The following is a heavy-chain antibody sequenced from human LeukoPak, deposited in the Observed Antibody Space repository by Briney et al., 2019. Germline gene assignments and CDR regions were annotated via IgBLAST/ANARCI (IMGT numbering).Heavy chain of an antibody. CDR3: AKASPYGDYGDY. CDR1: GFTFDDYA. D-gene: IGHD4-17*01. CDR2: ITWNSGTV. Sequence: GGSLRLSCAASGFTFDDYAMHWVRQVPGKGLEWVSGITWNSGTVAYADSVKGRFTISRDNAMNSLYLQMNSLRAEDTALYYCAKASPYGDYGDYWGQGTLVTVSS. V-gene: IGHV3-9*01. J-gene: IGHJ4*02.